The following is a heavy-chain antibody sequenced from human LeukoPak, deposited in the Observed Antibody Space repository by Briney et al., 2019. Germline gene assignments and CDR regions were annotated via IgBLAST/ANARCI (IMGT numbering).Heavy chain of an antibody. J-gene: IGHJ5*02. D-gene: IGHD2-15*01. CDR2: ISGDGST. CDR3: AKYCSGGNCYSGLS. CDR1: GFIFSTYA. Sequence: HGGSLRLSCAASGFIFSTYAMTWVRQAPGKGLEWVSTISGDGSTYYTGSVKGRFTISRDNSKNTLFLQMNSLRAEDTAVYYCAKYCSGGNCYSGLSWGQGTLVTVSS. V-gene: IGHV3-23*01.